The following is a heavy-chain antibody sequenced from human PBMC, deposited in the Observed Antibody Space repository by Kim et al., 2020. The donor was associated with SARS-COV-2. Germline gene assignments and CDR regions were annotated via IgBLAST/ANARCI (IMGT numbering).Heavy chain of an antibody. D-gene: IGHD2-2*01. CDR3: ARDRYCSSTSCRNWFDP. CDR1: GYTFTGYY. J-gene: IGHJ5*02. Sequence: ASVKVSCKASGYTFTGYYMHWVRQAPGQGLEWMGWINPNSGGTNYAQKFQGRVTMTRDTSISTAYMELSRLRSDDTAVYYCARDRYCSSTSCRNWFDPWGQGTLVTVSS. V-gene: IGHV1-2*02. CDR2: INPNSGGT.